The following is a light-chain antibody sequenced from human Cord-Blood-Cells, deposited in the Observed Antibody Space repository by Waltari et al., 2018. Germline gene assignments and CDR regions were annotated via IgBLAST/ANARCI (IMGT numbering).Light chain of an antibody. Sequence: QSALTQPASVSGSPGQSITISCTGTSSDVGGYNYVSWYQQHPGKAPKLMIYDVSKRPSGVSKRFSGSKSGNTASLTISGLQAEDEADYYCSSYTSSSTRVFGGGTKLTVL. CDR2: DVS. CDR1: SSDVGGYNY. V-gene: IGLV2-14*01. CDR3: SSYTSSSTRV. J-gene: IGLJ3*02.